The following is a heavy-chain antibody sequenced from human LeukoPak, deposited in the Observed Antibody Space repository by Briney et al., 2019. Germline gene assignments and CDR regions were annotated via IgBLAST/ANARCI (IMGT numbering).Heavy chain of an antibody. CDR3: ARTYTAVHYFDY. D-gene: IGHD2-21*02. Sequence: ASVKVSCKASGYTFTGYYMHWVRQAPGQGLEWMGWINPNSGGTNYAQKFQGRVTMTRDTSISTAYMELSRLTPDDTALYYCARTYTAVHYFDYWGQGTLVTVSS. CDR2: INPNSGGT. CDR1: GYTFTGYY. J-gene: IGHJ4*02. V-gene: IGHV1-2*02.